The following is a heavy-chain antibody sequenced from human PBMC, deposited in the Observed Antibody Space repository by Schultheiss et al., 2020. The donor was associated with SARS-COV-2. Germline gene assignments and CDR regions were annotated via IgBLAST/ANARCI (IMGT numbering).Heavy chain of an antibody. Sequence: GGSLRLSCAASGFTFSSYAMHWVRQAPGKGLEWVAVILYDGSNKYYADSVRGRFTISRDNSKNTVSLQMNSLRAEDTGLFHCARDTMVGSTTTMGYWGQGTLVTVSS. CDR2: ILYDGSNK. CDR3: ARDTMVGSTTTMGY. V-gene: IGHV3-30*01. CDR1: GFTFSSYA. D-gene: IGHD1-26*01. J-gene: IGHJ4*02.